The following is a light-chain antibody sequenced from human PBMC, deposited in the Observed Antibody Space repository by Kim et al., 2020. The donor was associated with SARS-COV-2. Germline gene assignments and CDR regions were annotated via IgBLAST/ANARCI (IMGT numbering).Light chain of an antibody. CDR1: QDIRND. V-gene: IGKV1-17*01. CDR3: LQHSTYPFT. CDR2: GAS. Sequence: ASVGDRVTITCRASQDIRNDLGWYQQNPGRAPKRLIYGASSLQSGVPSRFSGSGSGTEFTLTISSVQPEDFATYFCLQHSTYPFTFGHGTQLDIK. J-gene: IGKJ3*01.